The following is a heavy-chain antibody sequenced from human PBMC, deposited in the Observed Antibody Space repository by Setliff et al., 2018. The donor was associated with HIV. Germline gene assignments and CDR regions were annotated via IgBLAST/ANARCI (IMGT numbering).Heavy chain of an antibody. CDR2: INYDESSE. CDR3: AKCGGVTCYSASWYFDY. Sequence: GGSLRLSCAASGFTFSVHGMHWVRQAPGKGLEWVAFINYDESSEYYADSVKGRVSISGDNSKNTLYLQMNSLRAEDTAVYYCAKCGGVTCYSASWYFDYWGQGTLVTVSS. CDR1: GFTFSVHG. V-gene: IGHV3-30*02. D-gene: IGHD2-15*01. J-gene: IGHJ4*02.